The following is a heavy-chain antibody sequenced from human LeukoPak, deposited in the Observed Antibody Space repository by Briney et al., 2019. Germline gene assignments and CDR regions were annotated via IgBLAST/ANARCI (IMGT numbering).Heavy chain of an antibody. D-gene: IGHD3-22*01. Sequence: SETLSLTCTVSGGSISSYYWSWIRQPPGKGLEWIGYIYYSGSTNYNPSLKSRVTISVDTSKNQFSLKLSSVTAADTAVYYCARDLGYYYDIIVPSYGMDVWGPGTTVTVSS. V-gene: IGHV4-59*01. CDR1: GGSISSYY. CDR2: IYYSGST. CDR3: ARDLGYYYDIIVPSYGMDV. J-gene: IGHJ6*02.